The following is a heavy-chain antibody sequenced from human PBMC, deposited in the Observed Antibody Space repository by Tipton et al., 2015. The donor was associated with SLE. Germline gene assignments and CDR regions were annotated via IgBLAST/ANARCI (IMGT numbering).Heavy chain of an antibody. Sequence: QSGPEVKKPGASVKVSCKASGYTFTGYYMHWVRQAPGQGLEWMGRINPNSGGTNYAQKFQGRVTMTRDTSISTAYMELSRLRSDDTAVYYCASPAGYYYDSSAIGHYWGQGTLVTVSS. D-gene: IGHD3-22*01. CDR1: GYTFTGYY. CDR2: INPNSGGT. V-gene: IGHV1-2*06. CDR3: ASPAGYYYDSSAIGHY. J-gene: IGHJ4*02.